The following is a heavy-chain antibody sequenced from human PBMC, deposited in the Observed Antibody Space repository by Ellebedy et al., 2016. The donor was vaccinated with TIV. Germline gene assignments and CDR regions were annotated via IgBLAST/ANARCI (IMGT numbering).Heavy chain of an antibody. D-gene: IGHD3-3*01. J-gene: IGHJ4*02. Sequence: SVKVSCXASGGTFSSYAISWVRQAPGQGLEWMGGIIPIFGTANYAQKFQGRVTITADESTSTAYMELSSLRSEDTAVYYCARANTYYDFWSGYPDYWGQGTLVTVSS. V-gene: IGHV1-69*13. CDR2: IIPIFGTA. CDR3: ARANTYYDFWSGYPDY. CDR1: GGTFSSYA.